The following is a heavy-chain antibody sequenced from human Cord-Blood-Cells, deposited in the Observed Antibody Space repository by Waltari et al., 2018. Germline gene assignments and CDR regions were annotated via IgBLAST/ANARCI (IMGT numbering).Heavy chain of an antibody. CDR3: ARKSGWSYYFDY. D-gene: IGHD6-19*01. CDR2: IKQDGSEK. CDR1: GFTLSSDC. Sequence: EVQLVESGGGLVQPGGSLRLSCAASGFTLSSDCMSWLRQAPGKRLEWVANIKQDGSEKYYVDSVKGRFTISRDNAKNSLYLQMNSLRAEDTAVYYCARKSGWSYYFDYWGQGTLVTVSS. V-gene: IGHV3-7*01. J-gene: IGHJ4*02.